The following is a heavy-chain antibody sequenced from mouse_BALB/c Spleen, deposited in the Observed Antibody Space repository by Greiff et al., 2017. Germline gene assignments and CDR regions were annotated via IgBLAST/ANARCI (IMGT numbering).Heavy chain of an antibody. CDR3: ASVYYGNYDYAMDY. D-gene: IGHD2-1*01. CDR2: ISYDGSN. V-gene: IGHV3-6*02. CDR1: GYSITSGYY. J-gene: IGHJ4*01. Sequence: EVKLQESGPGLVKPSQSLSLTCSVTGYSITSGYYWNWIRQFPGNKLEWMGYISYDGSNNYNPSLKNRITITRDTSKNQFFLKLNSVTTEDTATYYCASVYYGNYDYAMDYWGQGTSVTVSS.